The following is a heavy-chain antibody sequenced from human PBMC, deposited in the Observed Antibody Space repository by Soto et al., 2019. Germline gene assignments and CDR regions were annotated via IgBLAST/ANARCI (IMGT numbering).Heavy chain of an antibody. CDR3: AKDLSLNSGSPLYFDS. Sequence: EVQLLESGGGLVQPGGSLRLSCAASGFTFSSHAMSWVRQAPGKGLEWVSGISGSGGDTYYADSVKGRFTISRDNSKNPVYLQMNSLRAEDTAVYHCAKDLSLNSGSPLYFDSWGQGALVTASS. CDR2: ISGSGGDT. J-gene: IGHJ4*02. CDR1: GFTFSSHA. V-gene: IGHV3-23*01. D-gene: IGHD3-10*01.